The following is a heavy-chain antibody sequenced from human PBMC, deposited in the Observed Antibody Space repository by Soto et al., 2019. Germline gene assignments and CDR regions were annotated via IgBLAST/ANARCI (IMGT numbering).Heavy chain of an antibody. Sequence: QVQLQQWGAGLLKHSETLSLTYAVYGGSFSGYYWSWIRQPPGKGLEWIGEINHSGSTNYNPSLKSRVTISVDTSKNQFCLKLCSVTAADTAVYYCARGKSEGSGSSLSAFDIWGQGTMVTVSS. D-gene: IGHD3-10*01. V-gene: IGHV4-34*01. CDR2: INHSGST. CDR3: ARGKSEGSGSSLSAFDI. CDR1: GGSFSGYY. J-gene: IGHJ3*02.